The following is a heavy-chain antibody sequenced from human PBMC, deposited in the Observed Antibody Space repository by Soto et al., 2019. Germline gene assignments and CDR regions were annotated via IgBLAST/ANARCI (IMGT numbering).Heavy chain of an antibody. V-gene: IGHV3-30*18. Sequence: QVQLVESGGGVVQPGRSLRLSCAASGFTFSSYGMHWVRQAPGKGLEWVAVISYDGSNKYYADSVKGRFTISRDNSKNTLYLQMNSLRAEDTAVYYCAKLYGGNSGNDYWGQGTLVTVSS. D-gene: IGHD2-21*02. CDR1: GFTFSSYG. CDR2: ISYDGSNK. J-gene: IGHJ4*02. CDR3: AKLYGGNSGNDY.